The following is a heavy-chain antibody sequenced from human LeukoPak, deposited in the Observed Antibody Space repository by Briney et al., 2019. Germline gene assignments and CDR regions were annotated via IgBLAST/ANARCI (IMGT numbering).Heavy chain of an antibody. J-gene: IGHJ4*02. CDR1: GGSFGGYY. Sequence: SETLSLTCAVYGGSFGGYYWSWIRQPPGKGLEWIGEINHSGSTNYNPSLKSRVTISVDTSKNQFSLKLSSVTAADTAVYYCASRTTYYYDTYWGQGTLATVSS. CDR3: ASRTTYYYDTY. D-gene: IGHD3-22*01. CDR2: INHSGST. V-gene: IGHV4-34*01.